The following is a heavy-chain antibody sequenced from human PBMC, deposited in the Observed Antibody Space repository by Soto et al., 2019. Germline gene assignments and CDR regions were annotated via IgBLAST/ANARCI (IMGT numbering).Heavy chain of an antibody. V-gene: IGHV3-23*01. CDR2: FSGRDGGA. Sequence: EVQLLESGGGLVQPGGSLRLSCAASGFTFSNYAMSWVCQAPGKGLEWVSSFSGRDGGAYYADSAKGRFTISRDNSKSTLSLQVNSLRVEDTAIYYCAKGSVAVVTAPFDSWGQGTLVIVSS. J-gene: IGHJ4*02. D-gene: IGHD2-21*02. CDR3: AKGSVAVVTAPFDS. CDR1: GFTFSNYA.